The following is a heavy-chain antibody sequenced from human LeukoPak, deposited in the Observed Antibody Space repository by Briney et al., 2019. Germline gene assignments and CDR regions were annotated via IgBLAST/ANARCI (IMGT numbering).Heavy chain of an antibody. CDR1: GFTFSSYW. CDR2: INSDGSST. J-gene: IGHJ4*02. CDR3: ARDQIVGVTGFGY. D-gene: IGHD1-26*01. V-gene: IGHV3-74*01. Sequence: PGGSLRLSCAASGFTFSSYWMHWVRQAPGKGLVWVSLINSDGSSTYYADSVKGRFTISRDNAKNTLYLQMNSLRAEDTAVYYCARDQIVGVTGFGYWGQGTLVTVSS.